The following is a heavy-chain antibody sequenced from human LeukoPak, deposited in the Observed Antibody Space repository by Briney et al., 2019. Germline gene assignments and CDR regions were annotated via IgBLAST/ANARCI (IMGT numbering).Heavy chain of an antibody. Sequence: PSETLSLTCTVSGGSVSSGSYYWSWIRQPPGKGLEWIGYIYYSGSTNYNPSLKSRVTISVDTSKNQFSLKLSSVTAADAAVYYCARDGSAGDYFDYWGQGTLVTVSS. CDR2: IYYSGST. CDR1: GGSVSSGSYY. V-gene: IGHV4-61*01. J-gene: IGHJ4*02. CDR3: ARDGSAGDYFDY. D-gene: IGHD1-1*01.